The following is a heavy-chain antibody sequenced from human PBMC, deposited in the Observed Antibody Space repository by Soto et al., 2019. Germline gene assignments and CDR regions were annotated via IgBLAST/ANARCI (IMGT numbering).Heavy chain of an antibody. J-gene: IGHJ4*02. CDR1: GDSISSSTYY. CDR3: LIPEGYYDSSGYTLDY. CDR2: MFYSGNT. V-gene: IGHV4-39*01. D-gene: IGHD3-22*01. Sequence: PSETLSLTCTVSGDSISSSTYYWGWIRQPPGKGLEWIGSMFYSGNTYYNPSLKSRVTLSIDTSKNQFSLKLNSVTAADTAVYYCLIPEGYYDSSGYTLDYWGQGTLVTVSS.